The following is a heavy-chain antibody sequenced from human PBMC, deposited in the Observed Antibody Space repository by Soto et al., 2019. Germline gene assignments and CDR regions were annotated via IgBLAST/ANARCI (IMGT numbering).Heavy chain of an antibody. CDR3: ARGRGSTGYLGREHYFDY. V-gene: IGHV3-30*04. J-gene: IGHJ4*02. D-gene: IGHD2-2*01. CDR1: GFAFSSYA. CDR2: ISYDGRNK. Sequence: GGSLRLSCAASGFAFSSYAMHWVRRAPGKGLEWVAVISYDGRNKNYADSVKGRFTISRDNSKNTLYLQMNSLRAEDTAVYYCARGRGSTGYLGREHYFDYWGQGTLVTVSS.